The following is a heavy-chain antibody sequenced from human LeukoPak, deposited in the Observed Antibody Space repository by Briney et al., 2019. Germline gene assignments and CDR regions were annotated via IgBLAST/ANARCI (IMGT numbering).Heavy chain of an antibody. V-gene: IGHV1-46*01. CDR3: ARDLEVATPDY. D-gene: IGHD5-12*01. CDR2: INPSGGST. CDR1: GYTFTSYY. J-gene: IGHJ4*02. Sequence: ASVKVSCKASGYTFTSYYMHWVRQAPGQGLEWMGIINPSGGSTNYAQKLQGRVTMTTDTSTSTAYMELRSLRSDDTAVYYCARDLEVATPDYWGQGTLVTVSS.